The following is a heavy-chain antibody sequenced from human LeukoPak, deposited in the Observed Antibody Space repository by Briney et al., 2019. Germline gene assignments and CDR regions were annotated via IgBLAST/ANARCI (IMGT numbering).Heavy chain of an antibody. D-gene: IGHD6-13*01. J-gene: IGHJ4*02. Sequence: SQTLSLTCTVSGGSISSGGYYWSWMRQPPGKGLEWIGYIYHSGSTYYNPSLKSRVTISVDRSKNQFSLKLSSVTAADTAVYYCASGIAAAGRVTNYWGQGTLVTVSS. CDR2: IYHSGST. CDR3: ASGIAAAGRVTNY. CDR1: GGSISSGGYY. V-gene: IGHV4-30-2*01.